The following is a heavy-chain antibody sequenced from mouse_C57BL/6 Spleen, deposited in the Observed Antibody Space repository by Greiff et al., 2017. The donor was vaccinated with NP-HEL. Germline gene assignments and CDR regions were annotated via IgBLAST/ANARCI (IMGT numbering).Heavy chain of an antibody. V-gene: IGHV5-6*01. D-gene: IGHD4-1*01. J-gene: IGHJ2*01. CDR2: ISSGGSYT. CDR3: ARQNWGSFYFDY. Sequence: EVKLVESGGDLVKPGGSLKLSCAASGFTFSSYGMSWVRQTPDKRLEWVATISSGGSYTYYPDSVKGRFTISRDNAKNTLYLQMSSLKSEDTAMYYCARQNWGSFYFDYWGQGTTLTVSS. CDR1: GFTFSSYG.